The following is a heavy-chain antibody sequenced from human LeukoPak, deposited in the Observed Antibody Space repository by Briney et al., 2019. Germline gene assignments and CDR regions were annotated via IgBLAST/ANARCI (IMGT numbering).Heavy chain of an antibody. CDR1: GFTFSSYA. V-gene: IGHV3-30*04. Sequence: GGSLRLSCAASGFTFSSYAMHWVRQAPGKGLEWVAVISYDGSNKYYADSVKGRFTISRDNSKNTLYLQMNSLRAEDTAVYYWSRDYPPWGGPPSPFDYWGQGTLGTVSS. J-gene: IGHJ4*02. D-gene: IGHD7-27*01. CDR3: SRDYPPWGGPPSPFDY. CDR2: ISYDGSNK.